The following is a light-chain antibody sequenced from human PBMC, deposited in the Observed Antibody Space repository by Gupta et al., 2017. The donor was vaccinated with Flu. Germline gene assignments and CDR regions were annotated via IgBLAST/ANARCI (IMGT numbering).Light chain of an antibody. V-gene: IGKV1-39*01. CDR2: SAS. J-gene: IGKJ1*01. Sequence: DIQMTQSPSSLSASLGDRVTITCRASQLISRYLNWYQQKPGEAPKLLIRSASTLQSGVPSRFRGSGSGSDITLTITSLQPEDFATYYCQQSDSRPWTFGQGTKVEVK. CDR1: QLISRY. CDR3: QQSDSRPWT.